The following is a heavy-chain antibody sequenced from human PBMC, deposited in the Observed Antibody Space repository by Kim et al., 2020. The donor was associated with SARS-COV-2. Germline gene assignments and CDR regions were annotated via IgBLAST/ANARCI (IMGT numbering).Heavy chain of an antibody. D-gene: IGHD2-15*01. CDR1: GFTFSSYW. V-gene: IGHV3-7*01. CDR3: AISVVPDKGDDGMDV. CDR2: IKQDGSEK. Sequence: GGSLRLSCAASGFTFSSYWMSWVRQAPGKGLEWVANIKQDGSEKYYVDSVKGRFTISRDNAKNSLYLQMNSLRAEDTAVYYCAISVVPDKGDDGMDVWGQGTTVTVSS. J-gene: IGHJ6*02.